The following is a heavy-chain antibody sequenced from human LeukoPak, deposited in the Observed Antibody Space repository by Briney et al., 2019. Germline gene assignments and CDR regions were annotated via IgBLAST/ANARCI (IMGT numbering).Heavy chain of an antibody. Sequence: SETLSLTCTVSGYSISSGYYWGWIRQPPGKGLEWIGSIYHSGSTYYNPSLKSRVTISVDTSKNQFSLKLSSVTAAGTAVYYCASSGYYYYKGGFDYWGQGTLVTVSS. J-gene: IGHJ4*02. CDR1: GYSISSGYY. CDR2: IYHSGST. CDR3: ASSGYYYYKGGFDY. D-gene: IGHD3-22*01. V-gene: IGHV4-38-2*02.